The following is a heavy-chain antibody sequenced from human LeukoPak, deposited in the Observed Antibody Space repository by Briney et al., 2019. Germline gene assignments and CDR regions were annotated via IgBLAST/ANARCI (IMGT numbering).Heavy chain of an antibody. Sequence: SETLSLTCAVYGGSFSGYYWSWIRQPPGKGLEWIGEINHRGSTNYNPSLKSRVTISVDTSKNQFSLKLSSVTAADTAVQYCARGSLGGSWPPDYYYGMDVWGEGTTVTASS. V-gene: IGHV4-34*01. CDR1: GGSFSGYY. CDR3: ARGSLGGSWPPDYYYGMDV. J-gene: IGHJ6*02. D-gene: IGHD6-13*01. CDR2: INHRGST.